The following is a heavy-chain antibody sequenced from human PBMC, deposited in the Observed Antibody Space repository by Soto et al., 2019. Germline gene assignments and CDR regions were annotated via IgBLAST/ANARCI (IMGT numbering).Heavy chain of an antibody. CDR2: IYYIGST. Sequence: SETLSLTCTVSGSSISSYYWSWIRQPPGKGLEWIGYIYYIGSTNYNPSLKSRVTISVDTSKNQFSLKLSSVIAAPTAVYYCARGLRRQLLNWFDPWGQGTLVTVSS. D-gene: IGHD2-2*01. CDR1: GSSISSYY. CDR3: ARGLRRQLLNWFDP. J-gene: IGHJ5*02. V-gene: IGHV4-59*01.